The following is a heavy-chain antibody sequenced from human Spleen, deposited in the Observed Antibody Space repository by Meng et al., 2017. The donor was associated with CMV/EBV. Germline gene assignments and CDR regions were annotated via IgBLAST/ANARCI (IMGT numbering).Heavy chain of an antibody. CDR2: VYLSVNA. V-gene: IGHV4-31*03. CDR3: ARAPPSAPFDY. Sequence: CTVAGGSVPSGGYYWSWLRQHPGEGLEWIGYVYLSVNAYYSPSLRSRVTISVDTSNNQFSLKLTSVTAADTAVYFCARAPPSAPFDYWGQGALVTVSS. J-gene: IGHJ4*02. CDR1: GGSVPSGGYY.